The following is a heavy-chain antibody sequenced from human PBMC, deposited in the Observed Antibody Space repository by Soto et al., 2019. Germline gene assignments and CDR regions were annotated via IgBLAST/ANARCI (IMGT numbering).Heavy chain of an antibody. J-gene: IGHJ4*02. D-gene: IGHD5-12*01. CDR2: ISGNGRVT. V-gene: IGHV3-23*01. CDR1: GFTFSSYA. CDR3: AIRAREGYNSPIDY. Sequence: EVQLSESGGGLVQPGGSLRLSCAASGFTFSSYAMNWVRQAPGKGLEWVSDISGNGRVTYYGDSVKGRFTTSRDNSKSTLFLQLDSLRAEDTAVYDCAIRAREGYNSPIDYWGQGTLVTVSS.